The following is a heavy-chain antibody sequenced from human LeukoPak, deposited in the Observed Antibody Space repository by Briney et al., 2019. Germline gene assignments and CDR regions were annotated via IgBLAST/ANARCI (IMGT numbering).Heavy chain of an antibody. CDR3: ARDHGWYYYGPGSYPPHFDY. D-gene: IGHD3-10*01. Sequence: ASVKVSCKASGYTFTSYGISWVRQAPGQGLEWMGWISAYNGNTNYAQKLQGRVTMTTDTSTSTAYMELRSLRSDDTAVYYCARDHGWYYYGPGSYPPHFDYWGQGTLVTVSS. CDR1: GYTFTSYG. CDR2: ISAYNGNT. J-gene: IGHJ4*02. V-gene: IGHV1-18*01.